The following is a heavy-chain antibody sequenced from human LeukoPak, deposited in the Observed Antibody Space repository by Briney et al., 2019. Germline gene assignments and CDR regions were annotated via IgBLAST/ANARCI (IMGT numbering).Heavy chain of an antibody. CDR1: GFTFSRFW. Sequence: PGGSLRLSCAASGFTFSRFWMSWVRQAPGKGLEWVASINQDESAKHYVDSVRGRFTISRDNAKNSLFLQMNSLRAEDTAVYYCATSPGLGYSSSLTGVDYWGQGTLVTVSS. J-gene: IGHJ4*02. CDR2: INQDESAK. CDR3: ATSPGLGYSSSLTGVDY. V-gene: IGHV3-7*01. D-gene: IGHD6-6*01.